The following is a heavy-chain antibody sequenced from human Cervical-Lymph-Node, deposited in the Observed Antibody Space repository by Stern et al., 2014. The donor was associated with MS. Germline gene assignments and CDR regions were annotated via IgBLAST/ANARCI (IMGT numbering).Heavy chain of an antibody. V-gene: IGHV4-59*01. CDR2: IYNRGST. Sequence: QLQLQESGPGLVKPSETLSLTCTVSGGSISSYYWSWIRQPPGKGRGCVGYIYNRGSTNYTPPQKSRVPIPVDTSKNQSSLRLSFGPAADPAVYYGARGLPSFDLGGRATRVTAPS. CDR1: GGSISSYY. J-gene: IGHJ2*01. CDR3: ARGLPSFDL. D-gene: IGHD2-15*01.